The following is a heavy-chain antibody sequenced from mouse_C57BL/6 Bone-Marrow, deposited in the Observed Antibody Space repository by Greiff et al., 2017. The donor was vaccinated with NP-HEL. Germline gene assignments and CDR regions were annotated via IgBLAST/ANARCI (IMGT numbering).Heavy chain of an antibody. CDR1: GFNIKDDY. Sequence: EVKLMESGAELVRPGASVKLSCTASGFNIKDDYMHWVKQRPEQGLEWIGWIDPENGDTEYASKFQGKATITADTSSNTAYLQLSSLTSEDTAVYYCTRSPYGYFAYWGQGTLVTVSA. J-gene: IGHJ3*01. CDR3: TRSPYGYFAY. D-gene: IGHD2-2*01. V-gene: IGHV14-4*01. CDR2: IDPENGDT.